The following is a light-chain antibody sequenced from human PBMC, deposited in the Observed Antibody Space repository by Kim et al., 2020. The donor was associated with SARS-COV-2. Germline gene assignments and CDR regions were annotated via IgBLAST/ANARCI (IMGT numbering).Light chain of an antibody. J-gene: IGLJ3*02. CDR1: NIGSKS. CDR3: QVWDSSSDNWV. V-gene: IGLV3-21*04. Sequence: SYELTQSPSVSVAPGKTARITCGGNNIGSKSVHWYQQKPGQAPVLVIYYDSDRPSGIPERFSGSNSGNTATLTISRVEAGDEADYYCQVWDSSSDNWVFGGGTQLTVL. CDR2: YDS.